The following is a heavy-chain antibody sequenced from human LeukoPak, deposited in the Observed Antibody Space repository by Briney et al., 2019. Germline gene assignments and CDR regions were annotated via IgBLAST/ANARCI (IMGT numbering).Heavy chain of an antibody. V-gene: IGHV3-23*01. CDR2: ISGSGDNT. CDR3: AKGSYYDSSGSFYFDY. J-gene: IGHJ4*02. CDR1: GFTFSSYA. D-gene: IGHD3-22*01. Sequence: GGSLRLSCAASGFTFSSYAMSWVRQAPGKGLEWVSGISGSGDNTYYADSVKGRFTISRDNSKNTLYVRVNSLGTEDTAAYYCAKGSYYDSSGSFYFDYWGQGALVTVSS.